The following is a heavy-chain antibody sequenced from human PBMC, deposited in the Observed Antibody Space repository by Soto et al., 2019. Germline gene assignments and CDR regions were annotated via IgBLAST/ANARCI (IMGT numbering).Heavy chain of an antibody. CDR2: IYYSGST. J-gene: IGHJ6*02. D-gene: IGHD1-20*01. V-gene: IGHV4-59*01. Sequence: SETLSLTCTVSGGSISSYYWSWIRQPPGKGLEWIGYIYYSGSTNYNPSLKSRVTISVDTSKNQFSLKLSSVTAADTAVYYCARAGEDNWNYDYYGMDVWGQGTTVTVPS. CDR3: ARAGEDNWNYDYYGMDV. CDR1: GGSISSYY.